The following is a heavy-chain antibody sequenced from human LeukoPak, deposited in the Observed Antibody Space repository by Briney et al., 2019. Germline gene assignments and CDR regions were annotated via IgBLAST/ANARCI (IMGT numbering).Heavy chain of an antibody. CDR3: AKRGINGDYYHY. V-gene: IGHV3-30*18. Sequence: GRSLRLSCAASGFTFSTYAMHWVRQAPGKGLEWVALILYDGRNEYYAESVKGRFTISRDNSQNTMYLQMNSLRPEDTAVYYCAKRGINGDYYHYWGQGTLVTVSS. D-gene: IGHD4-17*01. CDR1: GFTFSTYA. J-gene: IGHJ4*02. CDR2: ILYDGRNE.